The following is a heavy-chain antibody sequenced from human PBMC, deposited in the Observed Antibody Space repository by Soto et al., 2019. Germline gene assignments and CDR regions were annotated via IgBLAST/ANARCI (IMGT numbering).Heavy chain of an antibody. CDR3: ARGPPQTRHYYMDV. V-gene: IGHV4-34*01. CDR1: GGSFSGYY. CDR2: INHSGST. J-gene: IGHJ6*03. Sequence: SETLSLTCAVYGGSFSGYYWSWIRQPPGKGLEWIGEINHSGSTNYNPSLKSRVTISVDTSKNQFSLKLSSVTAAGTAVYYCARGPPQTRHYYMDVWGKGTTVTVSS.